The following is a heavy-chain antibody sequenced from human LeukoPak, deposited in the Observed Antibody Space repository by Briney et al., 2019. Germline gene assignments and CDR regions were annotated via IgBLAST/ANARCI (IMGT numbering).Heavy chain of an antibody. J-gene: IGHJ4*02. CDR2: ISAYNGNT. V-gene: IGHV1-18*04. CDR1: GYTFTSYG. Sequence: AASVKVSCKASGYTFTSYGISWVRQAPGQGLEWMGWISAYNGNTSYAQKLQGRVTMTTDTSTSTAYMELRSLRSDDTAVYYCARGKAAAPLSPFDYWGQGTLVTVSS. CDR3: ARGKAAAPLSPFDY. D-gene: IGHD6-13*01.